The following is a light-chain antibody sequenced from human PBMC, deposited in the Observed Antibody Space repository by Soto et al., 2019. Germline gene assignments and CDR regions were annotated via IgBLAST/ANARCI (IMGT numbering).Light chain of an antibody. V-gene: IGKV3-11*01. Sequence: EIVLTQSPATLSLSPGERATLSCRASQSVSSNLAWYQQKPGQAPRLLIYDASNRATGIPARFSGSGSGTDFTLTISSLEPEDFAVYYCQQRYYWPPLTFGQGTRLEIK. CDR1: QSVSSN. CDR3: QQRYYWPPLT. CDR2: DAS. J-gene: IGKJ5*01.